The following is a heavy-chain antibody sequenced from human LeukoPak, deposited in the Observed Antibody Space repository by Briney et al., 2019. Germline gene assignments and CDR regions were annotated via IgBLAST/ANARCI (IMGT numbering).Heavy chain of an antibody. CDR3: ARDRYCSGGSCYARPIDY. CDR2: ISAYNGNT. J-gene: IGHJ4*02. V-gene: IGHV1-18*04. Sequence: ASVKVSCKASGYTFTSYYMHWVRQAPGQGLEWMGWISAYNGNTNYAQKLQGRVTMTTDTSTSTAYMELRSLRSDDTAVYYCARDRYCSGGSCYARPIDYWGQGTLVTVSS. D-gene: IGHD2-15*01. CDR1: GYTFTSYY.